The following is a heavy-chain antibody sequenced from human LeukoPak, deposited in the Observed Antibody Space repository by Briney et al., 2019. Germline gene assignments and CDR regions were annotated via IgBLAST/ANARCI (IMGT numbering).Heavy chain of an antibody. V-gene: IGHV3-21*01. CDR1: GFTFSTYT. Sequence: PGGSLRLSCAASGFTFSTYTINWVRHPPGKGLESFSSINISSRYIYYADSVKGRFTISRDNAKNSLFLHMNSLRAEDTAVYYCAREDASGSYYRSLDYWGQGTLVTVFS. CDR3: AREDASGSYYRSLDY. J-gene: IGHJ4*02. CDR2: INISSRYI. D-gene: IGHD3-10*01.